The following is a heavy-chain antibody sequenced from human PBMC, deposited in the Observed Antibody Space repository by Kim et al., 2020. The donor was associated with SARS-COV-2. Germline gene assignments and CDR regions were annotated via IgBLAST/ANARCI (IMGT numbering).Heavy chain of an antibody. J-gene: IGHJ3*02. Sequence: DSVKGRFTNSRNNAKNSLYLQMNSVRAEDTAVYYCARETTGTKGNDAFDIWGQGTMVTVSS. CDR3: ARETTGTKGNDAFDI. V-gene: IGHV3-21*01. D-gene: IGHD1-7*01.